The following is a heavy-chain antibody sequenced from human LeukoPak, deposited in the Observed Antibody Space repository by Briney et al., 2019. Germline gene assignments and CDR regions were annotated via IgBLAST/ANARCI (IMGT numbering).Heavy chain of an antibody. CDR1: GFTFSSYE. CDR2: ISSSGSTI. CDR3: AKDRWSGVVIIDY. V-gene: IGHV3-48*03. D-gene: IGHD3-3*01. Sequence: GGSLRLSCAASGFTFSSYEMNWVRQAPGKGLEWVSYISSSGSTIYYADSVKGRFTISRDNSKNTLYLQMNSLRAEDTAVYYCAKDRWSGVVIIDYWGQGTLVTVSS. J-gene: IGHJ4*02.